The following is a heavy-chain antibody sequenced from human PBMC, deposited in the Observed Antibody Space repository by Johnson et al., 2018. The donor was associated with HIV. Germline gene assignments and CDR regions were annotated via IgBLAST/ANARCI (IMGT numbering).Heavy chain of an antibody. CDR3: ASGVTARAPVLM. V-gene: IGHV3-30*04. D-gene: IGHD6-6*01. Sequence: QVQLVESGGGVVQPGRSLRLSCTASAFTFSNYALHWVRQAPGKGLEWMAVISHDGSNKYYTNSVKGRFTISRDNSRNTIYLQMNILRPEETAVYYCASGVTARAPVLMWGQGTMVTVSS. J-gene: IGHJ3*01. CDR2: ISHDGSNK. CDR1: AFTFSNYA.